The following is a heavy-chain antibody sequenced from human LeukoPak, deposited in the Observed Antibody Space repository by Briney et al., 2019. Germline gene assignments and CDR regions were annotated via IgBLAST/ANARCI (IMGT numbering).Heavy chain of an antibody. CDR1: GYSISSGHY. CDR3: ARGGPSVYCSSTSCSWWFDP. D-gene: IGHD2-2*01. J-gene: IGHJ5*02. Sequence: SETLSLTCAVSGYSISSGHYWGWIRQPPGKGLEWIGEINHSGSTNYNPSLKSRVTISVDTSKNQFSLKLSSVTAADTAVYYCARGGPSVYCSSTSCSWWFDPWGQGTLVTVSS. CDR2: INHSGST. V-gene: IGHV4-38-2*01.